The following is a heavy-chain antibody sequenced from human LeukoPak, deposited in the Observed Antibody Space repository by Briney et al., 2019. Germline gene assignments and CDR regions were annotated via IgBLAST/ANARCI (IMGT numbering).Heavy chain of an antibody. J-gene: IGHJ6*03. Sequence: SETLSLTCTVSGGSISSGGYYWSWIRQPPGKGLEWIGRIYTSGSTNYNPSLKSRVTISVDTSKNQFSLKLSSVTAADTAVYYCARDLGDGDPTNYYYYYYMDVWGKGTTVTVSS. CDR2: IYTSGST. D-gene: IGHD4-17*01. CDR1: GGSISSGGYY. V-gene: IGHV4-61*02. CDR3: ARDLGDGDPTNYYYYYYMDV.